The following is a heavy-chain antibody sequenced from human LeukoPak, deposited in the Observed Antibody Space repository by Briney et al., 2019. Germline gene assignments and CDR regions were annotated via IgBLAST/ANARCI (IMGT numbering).Heavy chain of an antibody. Sequence: ASVKVSCKASGYTFTSYYMHWVRQAPGQGLEWMGIINPSGGSTSYAQKFQGRVTMTRGTSTSTVYMELSSLRSEDTAVYYCAIPEKAAAMNDFWSGYWAPFDYWGQGTLVTVSS. V-gene: IGHV1-46*01. CDR1: GYTFTSYY. J-gene: IGHJ4*02. D-gene: IGHD3-3*01. CDR3: AIPEKAAAMNDFWSGYWAPFDY. CDR2: INPSGGST.